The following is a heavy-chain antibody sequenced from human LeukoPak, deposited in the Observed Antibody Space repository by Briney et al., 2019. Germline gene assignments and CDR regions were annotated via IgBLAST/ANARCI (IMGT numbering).Heavy chain of an antibody. Sequence: GESLKISCQGSGYSFSSYWINWVRQMPGKGLEWVGIIYPGDSHTRYSPSFQGQVIISVDKSISTAYLQWSSLKASDTAIYYCARGNQYLGTSGTPIDSWGQGTLVTVSS. CDR3: ARGNQYLGTSGTPIDS. V-gene: IGHV5-51*01. D-gene: IGHD1-1*01. CDR2: IYPGDSHT. CDR1: GYSFSSYW. J-gene: IGHJ4*02.